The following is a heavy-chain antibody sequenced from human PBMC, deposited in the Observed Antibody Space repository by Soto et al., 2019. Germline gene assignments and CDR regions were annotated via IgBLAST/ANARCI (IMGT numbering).Heavy chain of an antibody. V-gene: IGHV1-2*02. CDR3: ARDSTFYGSGWFDP. Sequence: GASVKVSCKASGYTFTGYYMHWVRQAPGQGLEWMGWINPNSGGTNYAQKFQGRVTMTRDTSISTAYMELSRLRSDDTAVYYCARDSTFYGSGWFDPWGQGTLVTVSS. CDR1: GYTFTGYY. J-gene: IGHJ5*02. CDR2: INPNSGGT. D-gene: IGHD3-10*01.